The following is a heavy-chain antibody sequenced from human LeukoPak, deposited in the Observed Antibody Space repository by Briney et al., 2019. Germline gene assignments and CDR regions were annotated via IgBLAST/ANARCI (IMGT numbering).Heavy chain of an antibody. CDR3: AKTQGYYDA. Sequence: GGSLRLSCVASGFTFSNYAMSWVRQAPGKGLELVSGIYGSDDKTVYGDAVRGRFTISRDNSENTLYLQMNSLRADDTAVYYCAKTQGYYDAWGQGALVTVSS. D-gene: IGHD2-15*01. CDR1: GFTFSNYA. CDR2: IYGSDDKT. J-gene: IGHJ5*02. V-gene: IGHV3-23*01.